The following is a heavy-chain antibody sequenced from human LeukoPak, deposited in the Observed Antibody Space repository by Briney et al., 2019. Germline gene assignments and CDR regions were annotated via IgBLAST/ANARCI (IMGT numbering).Heavy chain of an antibody. Sequence: GGSLRLSCAASGFYFANHAMSWVRQTPGKGVEWVSAISGGGDITYYADSVTGRFTISRDDSRNTLYLQMNSLRGDDTAVYYCAKDVGKWESLHFFDYWGQGTLVTVSS. D-gene: IGHD1-26*01. CDR3: AKDVGKWESLHFFDY. CDR1: GFYFANHA. J-gene: IGHJ4*02. CDR2: ISGGGDIT. V-gene: IGHV3-23*01.